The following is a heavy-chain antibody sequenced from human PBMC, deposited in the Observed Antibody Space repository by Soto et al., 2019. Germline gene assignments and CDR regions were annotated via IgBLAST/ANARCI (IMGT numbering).Heavy chain of an antibody. J-gene: IGHJ4*02. V-gene: IGHV3-30*18. CDR1: GFTFSSYG. D-gene: IGHD3-10*01. CDR2: ILYDGSDK. CDR3: AKAGGGFGDFVHH. Sequence: QVQLVESGGSVVQPGRSLRLSCAASGFTFSSYGMHWVRQAPGKGLECVAGILYDGSDKYYADSVKGRFTISRENSKNTLYLQMNSLRTEDSAVYYCAKAGGGFGDFVHHWGQGTPVTVSS.